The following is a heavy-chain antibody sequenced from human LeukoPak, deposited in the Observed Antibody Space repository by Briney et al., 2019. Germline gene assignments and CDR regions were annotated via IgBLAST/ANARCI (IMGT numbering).Heavy chain of an antibody. CDR1: GFTVSSNY. V-gene: IGHV3-53*01. CDR3: AKDFATGYSSGWYVY. CDR2: INSGGNA. D-gene: IGHD6-19*01. J-gene: IGHJ4*02. Sequence: GGSLRLSCAASGFTVSSNYMNWVRQAPGKGLEWVSVINSGGNAYYADSVKGRFTISRDNSKNTLYLQMNSLRAEDTAVYYCAKDFATGYSSGWYVYWGQGTLVTVSS.